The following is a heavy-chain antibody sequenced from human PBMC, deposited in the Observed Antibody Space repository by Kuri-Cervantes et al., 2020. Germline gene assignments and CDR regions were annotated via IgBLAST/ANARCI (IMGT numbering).Heavy chain of an antibody. J-gene: IGHJ4*02. D-gene: IGHD2-8*01. Sequence: GSPQVTPPQTLSPFCTFSGFSLSPSGVGVGWMRPPPGKAMEWLAYIHWDDDKRYSPSLKSRLTITKDASKNQVVLTMTNMDPVDTATYYCAHSVPDGPPKYFDYWGQGTLVTVSS. CDR1: GFSLSPSGVG. CDR3: AHSVPDGPPKYFDY. CDR2: IHWDDDK. V-gene: IGHV2-5*02.